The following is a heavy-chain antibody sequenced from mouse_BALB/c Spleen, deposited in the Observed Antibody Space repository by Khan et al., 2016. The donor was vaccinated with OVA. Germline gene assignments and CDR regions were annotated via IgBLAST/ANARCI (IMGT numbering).Heavy chain of an antibody. V-gene: IGHV1-4*01. CDR1: GYTFTSYT. Sequence: VQLVESGAELARPGASVKMSCKASGYTFTSYTIHWIKQRPGQGLEWIGYINPSSGYTNYNQKFKDKATLTADKSSTTAYMQLSSLTSDDSAVYYCARDRAYYRNDGWFAYWGQGTLVTVSA. CDR3: ARDRAYYRNDGWFAY. CDR2: INPSSGYT. J-gene: IGHJ3*01. D-gene: IGHD2-14*01.